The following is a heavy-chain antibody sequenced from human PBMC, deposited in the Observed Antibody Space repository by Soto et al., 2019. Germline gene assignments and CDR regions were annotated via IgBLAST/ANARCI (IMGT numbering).Heavy chain of an antibody. CDR2: ISYDGSNK. CDR1: GFTFSSYG. Sequence: GGSLRLSCAASGFTFSSYGMHWVRQAPGKGLEWVAVISYDGSNKYYADSVKGRFTIPRDNSKNTLYLQMNGLGAEDTAVYYCAKDRCSSTSCYRVDYYYYGMDVWGQGTTVTVSS. J-gene: IGHJ6*02. D-gene: IGHD2-2*01. CDR3: AKDRCSSTSCYRVDYYYYGMDV. V-gene: IGHV3-30*18.